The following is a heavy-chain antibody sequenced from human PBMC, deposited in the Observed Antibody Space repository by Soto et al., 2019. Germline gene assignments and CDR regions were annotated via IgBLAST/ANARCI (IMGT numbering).Heavy chain of an antibody. J-gene: IGHJ6*02. D-gene: IGHD3-10*01. CDR2: IIPIFGTA. Sequence: GASVKVSCKASGGTFSSYAISWVRQAPGQGLEWMGGIIPIFGTANYAQKFQGRVTITADESTSTAYMELSSLRSEDTAVYYCARESYYGSGMPSYGMDVWGQGTTVTVSS. CDR3: ARESYYGSGMPSYGMDV. V-gene: IGHV1-69*13. CDR1: GGTFSSYA.